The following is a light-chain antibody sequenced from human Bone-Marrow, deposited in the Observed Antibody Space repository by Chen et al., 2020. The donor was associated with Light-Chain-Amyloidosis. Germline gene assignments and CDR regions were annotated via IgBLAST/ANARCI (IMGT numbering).Light chain of an antibody. CDR1: QGISVY. CDR3: QRLNSYPAIA. Sequence: DIQLTQSPPFLSASVGDRVTIPGRASQGISVYVAWYQQKTGKAPNLLIYGASTLQSGVPSRFSVSGSGTDFTLTISGLQPEDFATYYCQRLNSYPAIAFGQGTRLEIK. V-gene: IGKV1-9*01. CDR2: GAS. J-gene: IGKJ5*01.